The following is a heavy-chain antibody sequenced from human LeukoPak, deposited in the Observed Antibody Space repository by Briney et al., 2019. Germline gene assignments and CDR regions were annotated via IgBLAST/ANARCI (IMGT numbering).Heavy chain of an antibody. CDR3: ARLGGDYYDSSGYSPVGAFDI. Sequence: GEPLTISCMGSGSRFTSAWISWVRQMPRKGLEWRGIIYPGDSDTRYSPFFQGQVTISADKSFSTAYLQWSGLKASDTAMYYCARLGGDYYDSSGYSPVGAFDIWGQGTMVTVSS. D-gene: IGHD3-22*01. V-gene: IGHV5-51*01. J-gene: IGHJ3*02. CDR1: GSRFTSAW. CDR2: IYPGDSDT.